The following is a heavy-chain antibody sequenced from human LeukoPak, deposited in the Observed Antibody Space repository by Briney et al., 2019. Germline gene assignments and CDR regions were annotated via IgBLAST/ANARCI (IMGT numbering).Heavy chain of an antibody. CDR1: GGSFSGYY. CDR3: ARGGGGYYVDFDY. Sequence: PSETLSLTCAVYGGSFSGYYWSWIRQPPGKGLEWIGEINHSGSTNYNPSLKSRVTISVDTSKNQFSLKLSSVTAADTAVYYCARGGGGYYVDFDYWGQGTLVTVS. CDR2: INHSGST. V-gene: IGHV4-34*01. J-gene: IGHJ4*02. D-gene: IGHD3-22*01.